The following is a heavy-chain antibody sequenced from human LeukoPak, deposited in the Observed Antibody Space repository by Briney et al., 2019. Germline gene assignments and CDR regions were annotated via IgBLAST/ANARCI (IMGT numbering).Heavy chain of an antibody. V-gene: IGHV1-46*01. CDR3: ARAHDSSGYYFGSYYYYYMDV. CDR2: INPSGGST. J-gene: IGHJ6*03. Sequence: ASVKVSCKASGYTFTSYYMHWVRQAPGQGLEWMGIINPSGGSTSYAQKFQGRVTMTRDMSTSTVYMELSSLRSEDTAVYYCARAHDSSGYYFGSYYYYYMDVWGKGTTVTVSS. D-gene: IGHD3-22*01. CDR1: GYTFTSYY.